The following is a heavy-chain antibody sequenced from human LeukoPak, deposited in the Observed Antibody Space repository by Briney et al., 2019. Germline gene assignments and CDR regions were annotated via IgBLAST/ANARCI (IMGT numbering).Heavy chain of an antibody. V-gene: IGHV3-30-3*01. J-gene: IGHJ4*02. CDR1: GFXFRSCA. D-gene: IGHD5/OR15-5a*01. CDR3: ARVVSSLDY. CDR2: ISYDGSNK. Sequence: PGRSLRLSCAASGFXFRSCALHWVRQAPGKGLDWVAVISYDGSNKYYADSVKGRFTISRDSSKNTLFLQMNSLRPEDTAVYYCARVVSSLDYWGQGTLVTVSS.